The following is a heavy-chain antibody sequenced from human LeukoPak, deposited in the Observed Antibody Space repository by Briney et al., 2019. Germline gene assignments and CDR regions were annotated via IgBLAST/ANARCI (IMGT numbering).Heavy chain of an antibody. D-gene: IGHD3-22*01. CDR3: ATDSSGYDAFDI. Sequence: ASVKVSCKASGYTFTSYDINWVRQATGQGLEWMGWMNPNSGNTGYAQKFQGRVTMTRNTSISTAYKELSSLRSEGTAVYYCATDSSGYDAFDIWGQGTMVTVSS. CDR1: GYTFTSYD. CDR2: MNPNSGNT. J-gene: IGHJ3*02. V-gene: IGHV1-8*01.